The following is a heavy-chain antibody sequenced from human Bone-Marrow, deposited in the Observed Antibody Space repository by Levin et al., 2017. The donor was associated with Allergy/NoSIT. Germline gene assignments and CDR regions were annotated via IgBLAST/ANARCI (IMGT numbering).Heavy chain of an antibody. D-gene: IGHD4-17*01. CDR1: GGTFSSYA. J-gene: IGHJ4*02. CDR2: LLPLFFPA. CDR3: ARLRTYREYYFDY. V-gene: IGHV1-69*06. Sequence: SCKASGGTFSSYAISWVRQAPGQALEWMVFLLPLFFPATSAPTFPCRVTITADKSTSTAYMELSSLRSEDTAVYYCARLRTYREYYFDYWGQGTLVTVSS.